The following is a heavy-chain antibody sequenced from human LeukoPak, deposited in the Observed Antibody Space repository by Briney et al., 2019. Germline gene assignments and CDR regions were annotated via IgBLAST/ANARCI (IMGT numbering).Heavy chain of an antibody. Sequence: GESLKISCKGSGYSFTSYWIGWVRPMPGKGLEWMGVIFPSDSDTRYSPSFQGQVTISADKSISTAYLQWSSLKASDTAMYYCVRVGPTGGAFEIWGQGTMVTVSS. CDR2: IFPSDSDT. CDR3: VRVGPTGGAFEI. CDR1: GYSFTSYW. D-gene: IGHD1-26*01. J-gene: IGHJ3*02. V-gene: IGHV5-51*01.